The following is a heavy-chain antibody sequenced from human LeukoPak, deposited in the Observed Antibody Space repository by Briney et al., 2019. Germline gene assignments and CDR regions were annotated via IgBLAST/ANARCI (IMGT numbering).Heavy chain of an antibody. J-gene: IGHJ5*02. CDR3: ARQTAVAGTDWFDP. D-gene: IGHD6-19*01. CDR2: IYPDDSDT. V-gene: IGHV5-51*01. Sequence: GESLRISCKGSEYRFNSYWIGWVREMPGKGPEWMGIIYPDDSDTRYSPSFQGQVTISADKSINTAYLQWSSLKASDTAMYYCARQTAVAGTDWFDPWGQGTLVTVSS. CDR1: EYRFNSYW.